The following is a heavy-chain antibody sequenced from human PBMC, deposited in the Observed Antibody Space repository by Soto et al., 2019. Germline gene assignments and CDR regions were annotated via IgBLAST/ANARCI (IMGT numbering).Heavy chain of an antibody. CDR2: IYYSGST. Sequence: QVQLQESGPGLVKPSQTLSLTSTVSGGSISSGGYYWSWIRQHPGKGLEWIGYIYYSGSTYYNPSLKSRVTISVDTSKNQFSLKLSSVTAADTAVYYCARVNPGGDYGDYDYFDYWGQGTLVTVSS. J-gene: IGHJ4*02. CDR1: GGSISSGGYY. CDR3: ARVNPGGDYGDYDYFDY. V-gene: IGHV4-31*03. D-gene: IGHD4-17*01.